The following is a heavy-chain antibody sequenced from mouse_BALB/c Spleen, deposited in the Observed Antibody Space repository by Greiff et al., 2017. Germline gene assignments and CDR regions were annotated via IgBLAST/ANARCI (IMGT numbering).Heavy chain of an antibody. Sequence: VQLQQSAAELARPGASVKMSCKASGYTFTSYTMHWVKQRPGQGLEWIGYINPSSGYTEYNQKFKDKTTLTADKSSSTAYMQLSSLTSEDSAVYYCARSLYYGSSYPYYFDYWGQGTTLTVSS. CDR2: INPSSGYT. CDR1: GYTFTSYT. D-gene: IGHD1-1*01. J-gene: IGHJ2*01. CDR3: ARSLYYGSSYPYYFDY. V-gene: IGHV1-4*02.